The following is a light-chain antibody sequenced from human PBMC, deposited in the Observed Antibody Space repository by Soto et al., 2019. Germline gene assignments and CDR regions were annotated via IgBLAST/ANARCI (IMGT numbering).Light chain of an antibody. V-gene: IGKV3-15*01. CDR2: DAS. Sequence: EIVMTQSPATLSASPGEGATLSCKAGQTVYNNLAWYQQRPGQPPRLLIYDASTRATGISARFSGSGYGTEFTLTISSLQSEDFAVYFCQQCRNWSLTFGGGTKVEIK. CDR1: QTVYNN. CDR3: QQCRNWSLT. J-gene: IGKJ4*01.